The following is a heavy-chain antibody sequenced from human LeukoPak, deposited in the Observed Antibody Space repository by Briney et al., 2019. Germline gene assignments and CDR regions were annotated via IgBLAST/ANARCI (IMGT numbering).Heavy chain of an antibody. D-gene: IGHD2-15*01. Sequence: PGRSLRLSCAASGFTFSSYGMPWVRQAPGKGLEWVAVIWYDGSNKYYAGSVKGRFTISRDNSKNTLYLQMNSLRAEDTAVYYCARDYCSGGSCYSFYYYYGMDVWGQGTTVTVSS. J-gene: IGHJ6*02. CDR3: ARDYCSGGSCYSFYYYYGMDV. V-gene: IGHV3-33*01. CDR1: GFTFSSYG. CDR2: IWYDGSNK.